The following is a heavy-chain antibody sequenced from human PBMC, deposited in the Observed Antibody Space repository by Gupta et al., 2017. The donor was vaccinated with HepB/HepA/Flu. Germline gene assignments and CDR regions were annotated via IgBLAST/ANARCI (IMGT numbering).Heavy chain of an antibody. CDR2: IGSDIRT. CDR1: GFTFGGKA. D-gene: IGHD3-3*02. Sequence: EVQLLESGGGLVQPGGSMRLSCAVSGFTFGGKAMTWVRQAAGKGPEWVSGIGSDIRTHYGESVKGRFTISRDISKKPLYLEMQSPGVEDTAIYYCSKGLHFWSAMDVWGKGTTVPVSS. CDR3: SKGLHFWSAMDV. J-gene: IGHJ6*03. V-gene: IGHV3-23*01.